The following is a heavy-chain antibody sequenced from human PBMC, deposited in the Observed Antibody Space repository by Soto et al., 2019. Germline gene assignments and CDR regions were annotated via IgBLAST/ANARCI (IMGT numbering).Heavy chain of an antibody. Sequence: QVQLQESGPGQVKQSQTLNLTCTVSGGSISSGSFYWSWIRRHPGKGLEWIGHISDSGSSYYNPSLESRVTISVDTSKNQFSLKLSAVTAADTAVYFCARTTFYDIFTAYYSLFDYWGQGTLVTVSS. CDR1: GGSISSGSFY. D-gene: IGHD3-9*01. V-gene: IGHV4-31*03. CDR3: ARTTFYDIFTAYYSLFDY. J-gene: IGHJ4*02. CDR2: ISDSGSS.